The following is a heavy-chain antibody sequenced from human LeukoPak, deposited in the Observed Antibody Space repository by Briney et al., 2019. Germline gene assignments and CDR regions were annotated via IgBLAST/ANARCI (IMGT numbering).Heavy chain of an antibody. Sequence: SETLSLTCTVSGGSISSYYWSWIRQPPGKGLEWIGYIYYSGSTNYNPSLKSRVTISVDTSKNQFSLKLSSVTAADTAVYYCARSIVLMVYAGFDYWGQGTLVTVSS. CDR1: GGSISSYY. J-gene: IGHJ4*02. D-gene: IGHD2-8*01. V-gene: IGHV4-59*12. CDR3: ARSIVLMVYAGFDY. CDR2: IYYSGST.